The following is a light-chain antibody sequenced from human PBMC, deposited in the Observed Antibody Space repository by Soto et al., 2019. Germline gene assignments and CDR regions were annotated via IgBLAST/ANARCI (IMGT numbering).Light chain of an antibody. V-gene: IGKV3-20*01. CDR3: QEYGSSPWT. J-gene: IGKJ1*01. CDR1: QSVSSSY. CDR2: GAS. Sequence: EIVLTQSPGTLSLSPGERATLSCRASQSVSSSYLAWYQQKPGQAPRLLIYGASSRATGIPDMFSGSGSGTDFTLTISRLEPEDFAVYYCQEYGSSPWTFGQVTKVEIK.